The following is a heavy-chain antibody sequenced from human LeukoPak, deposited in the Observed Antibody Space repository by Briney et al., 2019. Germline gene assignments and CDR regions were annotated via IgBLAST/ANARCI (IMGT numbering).Heavy chain of an antibody. J-gene: IGHJ3*02. V-gene: IGHV1-2*02. CDR3: ARVLIPRGAFDI. CDR2: INPNSGGT. Sequence: ASVKVSCKASGYIFTGYYMHWVRQAPGQGLEWMGWINPNSGGTNYAQKFQGRVTMTRDTSISTAYMELSRLRSDDTAVYYCARVLIPRGAFDIWGQGTMVTVSS. CDR1: GYIFTGYY. D-gene: IGHD3-10*01.